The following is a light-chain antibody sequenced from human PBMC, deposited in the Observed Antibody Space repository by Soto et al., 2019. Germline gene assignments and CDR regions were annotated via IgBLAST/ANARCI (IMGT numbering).Light chain of an antibody. CDR1: QDIVTY. CDR3: QQSHSLPLT. CDR2: AAS. Sequence: DIQMTQSPSSLSASRGDSVTMTCRASQDIVTYLSWYQQKPGKAPELLIYAASSLQRGVPSRFSGSGSGTDFTLTISSLQPEDFATYYCQQSHSLPLTFGGGTRVEIK. V-gene: IGKV1-39*01. J-gene: IGKJ4*01.